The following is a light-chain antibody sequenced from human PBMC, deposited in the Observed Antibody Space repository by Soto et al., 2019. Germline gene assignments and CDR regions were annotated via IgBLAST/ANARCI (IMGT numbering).Light chain of an antibody. CDR1: QSINSW. CDR2: DAS. J-gene: IGKJ1*01. Sequence: DIQMTQSPSTLSASVGDRVPITCRASQSINSWLAWYQQKPGKAPKLLIYDASTLESGVPSRFSGSGSGTEFTLTISSLQSDDFATYYCQQYNSYSWTFGQGTKVDIK. CDR3: QQYNSYSWT. V-gene: IGKV1-5*01.